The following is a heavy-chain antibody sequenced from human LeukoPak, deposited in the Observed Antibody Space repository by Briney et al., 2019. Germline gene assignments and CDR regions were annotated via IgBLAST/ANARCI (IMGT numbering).Heavy chain of an antibody. D-gene: IGHD3-10*02. Sequence: ASVKVSCKASGYTFTNYYMHWVRQAPGQGLEWMGIINPSGGSTSYAQKFQGRVTMTRDMSTSTVYMELSSLRSEDTAVYCCARESVRGVILYWGQGTLVTVSS. CDR3: ARESVRGVILY. V-gene: IGHV1-46*01. CDR2: INPSGGST. CDR1: GYTFTNYY. J-gene: IGHJ4*02.